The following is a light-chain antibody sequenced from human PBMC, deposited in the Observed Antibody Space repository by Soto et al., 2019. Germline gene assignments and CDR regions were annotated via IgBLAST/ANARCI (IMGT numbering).Light chain of an antibody. V-gene: IGLV1-44*01. CDR2: SSN. J-gene: IGLJ2*01. CDR3: ATWDDSLNGVV. CDR1: SSNIGSNT. Sequence: QSVLTQSPSASGTPGQRVIISCSGSSSNIGSNTANWYQQLPGTAPKLLIYSSNQRPSGVPDRFSGSKSGTSASLAISGLQSEDEADYYCATWDDSLNGVVFGGGTKLTVL.